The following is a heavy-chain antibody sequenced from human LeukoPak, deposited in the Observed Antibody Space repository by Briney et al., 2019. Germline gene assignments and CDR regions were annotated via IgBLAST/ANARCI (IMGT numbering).Heavy chain of an antibody. CDR2: INPNSGGT. D-gene: IGHD3-10*01. CDR3: ARGFIKLLLWFGEPFDY. J-gene: IGHJ4*02. V-gene: IGHV1-2*02. Sequence: ASVKVSCKASGYTFTGYYMHWVRQAPGQGLEWMGWINPNSGGTNYAQKFQGRVTMTRDTSISTAYMELSRLRSDDTAVYYCARGFIKLLLWFGEPFDYWGQGTLVTVSS. CDR1: GYTFTGYY.